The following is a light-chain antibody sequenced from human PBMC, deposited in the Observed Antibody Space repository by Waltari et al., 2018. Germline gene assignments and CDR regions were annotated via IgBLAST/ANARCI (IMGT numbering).Light chain of an antibody. CDR3: QQYYSPPQT. CDR2: GAS. V-gene: IGKV4-1*01. Sequence: DIVMTQSPESLALSLGERATIHCKSSQSVLYRSNSWSHKNYLAWYQQKPGQHPKLLISGASARESGVPDRFGGDRSGTDFTLTISSLQAEDVAIYYCQQYYSPPQTFGQGTKVEIK. CDR1: QSVLYRSNSWSHKNY. J-gene: IGKJ1*01.